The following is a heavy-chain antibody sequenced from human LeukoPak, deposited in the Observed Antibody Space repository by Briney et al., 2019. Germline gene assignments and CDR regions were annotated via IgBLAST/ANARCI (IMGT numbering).Heavy chain of an antibody. V-gene: IGHV3-9*01. CDR3: AINGGGDSGYGNFDY. D-gene: IGHD5-12*01. CDR2: INWNSDSI. CDR1: GFTFDDYA. J-gene: IGHJ4*02. Sequence: PGGSLRLSCAVSGFTFDDYAMHGFRQVPGKGLEWVPGINWNSDSIGYADSVKGRFTTSRDNAKNSLYLQMNSLRAEDTAFYYCAINGGGDSGYGNFDYWGQGTLVTVSS.